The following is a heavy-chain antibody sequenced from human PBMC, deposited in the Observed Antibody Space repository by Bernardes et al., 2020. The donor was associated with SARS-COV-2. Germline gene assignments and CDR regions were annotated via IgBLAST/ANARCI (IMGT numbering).Heavy chain of an antibody. V-gene: IGHV1-8*01. CDR1: GYTFTSYD. J-gene: IGHJ3*02. D-gene: IGHD6-13*01. Sequence: ASVKVSCKASGYTFTSYDINWVRQAPGQGLEWMGWMNPNNGNTGYAQKFQGRVIMTRDTSISTAYMELSSLRSEDTAVYYCARVASSWYVAFEIWGRGTLIAVSS. CDR3: ARVASSWYVAFEI. CDR2: MNPNNGNT.